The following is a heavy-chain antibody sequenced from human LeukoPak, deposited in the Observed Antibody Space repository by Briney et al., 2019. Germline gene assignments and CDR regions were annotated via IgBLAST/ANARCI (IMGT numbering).Heavy chain of an antibody. Sequence: ASVKVSCKPFGYTFTSNYMHWVGQAPEQGPEGMGGISPSGGSTTYAQKFKGRVTLTRDMSTSTDYLELSSLRSEGTAVYYCARDNSVRDEAWWFNPWGQGTLVTVSS. J-gene: IGHJ5*02. CDR3: ARDNSVRDEAWWFNP. V-gene: IGHV1-46*01. D-gene: IGHD5-24*01. CDR1: GYTFTSNY. CDR2: ISPSGGST.